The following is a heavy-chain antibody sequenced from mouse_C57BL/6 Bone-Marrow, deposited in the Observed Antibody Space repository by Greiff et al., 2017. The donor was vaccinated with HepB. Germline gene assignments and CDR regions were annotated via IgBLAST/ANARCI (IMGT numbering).Heavy chain of an antibody. D-gene: IGHD2-12*01. J-gene: IGHJ4*01. CDR2: ISSGSSTI. V-gene: IGHV5-17*01. Sequence: DVKLVESGGGLVKPGGSLKLSCAASGFTFSDYGMHWVRQAPEKGLEWVAYISSGSSTIYYADTVKGRFTISRDNAKNTLFLQMTRLRSEDTAVYYCASSYSSDDRGQGTSVTVSS. CDR3: ASSYSSDD. CDR1: GFTFSDYG.